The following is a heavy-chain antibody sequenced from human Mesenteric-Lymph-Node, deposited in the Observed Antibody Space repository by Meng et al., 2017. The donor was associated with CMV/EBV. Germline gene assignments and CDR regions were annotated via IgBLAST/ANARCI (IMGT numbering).Heavy chain of an antibody. J-gene: IGHJ6*02. D-gene: IGHD2/OR15-2a*01. CDR2: IRARDYGGTA. V-gene: IGHV3-49*04. Sequence: GESLKISCTASGFNFGDCGMNWVRQAPGKGLEWIGFIRARDYGGTADYAASVKGRFTISRDDSKSIAYLQMNNLKTEDTATYYCCNTRAGNYYYGMDVWGQGTSVTVSS. CDR1: GFNFGDCG. CDR3: CNTRAGNYYYGMDV.